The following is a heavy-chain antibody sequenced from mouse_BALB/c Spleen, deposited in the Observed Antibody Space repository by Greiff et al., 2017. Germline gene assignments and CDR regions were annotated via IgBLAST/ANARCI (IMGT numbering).Heavy chain of an antibody. CDR2: IWTGGGT. CDR3: VRGLRGFDY. J-gene: IGHJ2*01. V-gene: IGHV2-9-2*01. CDR1: GFSLTSYD. Sequence: QVQLKESGPGLVAPSQSLSITCTVSGFSLTSYDISWIRQPPGKGLEWLGVIWTGGGTNYNSAFMSRLSISKDNSKSQVFLKMNSLQTDDTAIYYCVRGLRGFDYWGQGTTLTVSS. D-gene: IGHD1-1*01.